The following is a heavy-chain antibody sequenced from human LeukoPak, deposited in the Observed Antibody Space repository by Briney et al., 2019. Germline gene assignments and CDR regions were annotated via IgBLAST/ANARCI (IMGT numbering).Heavy chain of an antibody. CDR1: GGSISSSSYY. V-gene: IGHV4-39*07. J-gene: IGHJ6*03. CDR3: ARGGRIADTFYYYSYLDV. D-gene: IGHD2-15*01. CDR2: IYHSGST. Sequence: KPSETLSLTCTVSGGSISSSSYYWGWIRQPPGKGLEWIGSIYHSGSTYYNPSLKSRVTISLDKSKNQFSLNLNSVTAADTAVYYCARGGRIADTFYYYSYLDVWGKGTTVTISS.